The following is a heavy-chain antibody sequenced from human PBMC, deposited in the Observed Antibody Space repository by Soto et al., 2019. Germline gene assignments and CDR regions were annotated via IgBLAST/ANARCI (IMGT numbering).Heavy chain of an antibody. J-gene: IGHJ4*02. V-gene: IGHV1-18*04. CDR3: AGDYWTVSSVVAAY. CDR2: INPYPNNA. Sequence: ASVKVSCKASNDTFSSHFIHWVRQAPGQGLEWMGIINPYPNNANYSKKFQGRVTLTTDIPSSTAYMELRNLRSDGTGFYDSAGDYWTVSSVVAAYWGQGTLVTVSS. CDR1: NDTFSSHF. D-gene: IGHD1-1*01.